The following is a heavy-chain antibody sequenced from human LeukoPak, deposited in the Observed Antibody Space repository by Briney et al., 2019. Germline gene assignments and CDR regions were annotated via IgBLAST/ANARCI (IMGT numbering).Heavy chain of an antibody. Sequence: PSETLSLTCTVSGGSISSGSYYWSWICQPAGKGLEWIGRIFTSGITSYNPSLKSRLTISVYPAKTQFSLILSSMTAADTAVYYCARAGSIAVAGQWFDPWGQGNLVTVSS. CDR1: GGSISSGSYY. CDR2: IFTSGIT. V-gene: IGHV4-61*02. D-gene: IGHD6-19*01. J-gene: IGHJ5*02. CDR3: ARAGSIAVAGQWFDP.